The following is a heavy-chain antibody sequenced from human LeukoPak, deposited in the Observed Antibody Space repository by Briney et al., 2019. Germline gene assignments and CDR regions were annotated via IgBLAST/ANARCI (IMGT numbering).Heavy chain of an antibody. Sequence: GGSLRLSCAASGFTFSSSNMNWVRQAPGKGLEWLSYISTTGSTIYYADSVKGRFTISRDNAKKSLHLQMNSLRAEDTAVYYCARGGPDGMDVWGQGTTVTVSS. D-gene: IGHD1-26*01. CDR1: GFTFSSSN. CDR3: ARGGPDGMDV. J-gene: IGHJ6*02. V-gene: IGHV3-48*04. CDR2: ISTTGSTI.